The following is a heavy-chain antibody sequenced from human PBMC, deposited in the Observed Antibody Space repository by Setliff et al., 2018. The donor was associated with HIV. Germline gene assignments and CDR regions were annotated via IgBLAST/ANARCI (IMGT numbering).Heavy chain of an antibody. D-gene: IGHD3-10*01. CDR1: GFTFSSYA. CDR3: ARDVYYGAGSLLHYYYLDL. J-gene: IGHJ6*03. CDR2: ISSSDTTI. V-gene: IGHV3-48*01. Sequence: GGSLRLSCAASGFTFSSYAMSWVRQAPGKGLEWVSYISSSDTTIYYADSVKGRFTISRDNAKNSLYLQMNSLRVEDTAVYYCARDVYYGAGSLLHYYYLDLWGKGTAVTVSS.